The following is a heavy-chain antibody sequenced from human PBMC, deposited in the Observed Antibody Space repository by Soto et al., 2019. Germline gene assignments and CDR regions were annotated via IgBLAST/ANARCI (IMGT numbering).Heavy chain of an antibody. D-gene: IGHD5-12*01. CDR1: GGTFSSYA. V-gene: IGHV1-69*01. CDR2: IIPIFGTA. CDR3: ARARFPSLDIAHFDS. Sequence: GAYVKVSCKASGGTFSSYAISWVRQAPGQGLEWMGGIIPIFGTANYAQKFQGRVTITADESTSTAYMELSSLRSEDTAVYYCARARFPSLDIAHFDSWGQETLVTLAS. J-gene: IGHJ4*02.